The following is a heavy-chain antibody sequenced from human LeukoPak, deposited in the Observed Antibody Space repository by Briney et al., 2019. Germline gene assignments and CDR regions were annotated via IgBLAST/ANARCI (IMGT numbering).Heavy chain of an antibody. CDR1: GFTFDDYA. D-gene: IGHD1-26*01. CDR2: ISWNSGSI. Sequence: GGSLRLSCAASGFTFDDYAMHWVRQAPGKGREGVSGISWNSGSIGYADSVKGRFTISRDNAKNSLYLQMNSLSAEDMALYYCAKTAEWALRLDWYFELWGRGTLVTVSS. J-gene: IGHJ2*01. V-gene: IGHV3-9*03. CDR3: AKTAEWALRLDWYFEL.